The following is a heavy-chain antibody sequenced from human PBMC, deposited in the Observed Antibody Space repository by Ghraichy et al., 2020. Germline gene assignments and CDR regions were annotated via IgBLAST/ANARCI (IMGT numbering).Heavy chain of an antibody. V-gene: IGHV3-13*04. Sequence: GESLNISCAASGFTFSSYDMHWVRQATGKGLEWVSAIGTAGDTYYPGSVKGRFTISRENAKNSLYLQMNSLRAGDTAVYYCARGGPLNAFDIWGQGTMVTVSS. D-gene: IGHD3-10*01. J-gene: IGHJ3*02. CDR2: IGTAGDT. CDR3: ARGGPLNAFDI. CDR1: GFTFSSYD.